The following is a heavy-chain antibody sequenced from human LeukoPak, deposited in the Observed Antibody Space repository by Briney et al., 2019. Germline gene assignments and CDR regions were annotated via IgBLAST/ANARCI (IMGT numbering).Heavy chain of an antibody. V-gene: IGHV5-51*01. CDR3: ARLRETWIQLKGYYMDV. CDR1: GYSFTSYW. CDR2: IYPGDSDT. Sequence: GESLKISCKGSGYSFTSYWIGWVRQMPGKGLEWMGIIYPGDSDTRYSPSFQGQVTISADRSITTAYLQWSSLKASDTAIYYCARLRETWIQLKGYYMDVWGKGTTVTVSS. D-gene: IGHD5-18*01. J-gene: IGHJ6*03.